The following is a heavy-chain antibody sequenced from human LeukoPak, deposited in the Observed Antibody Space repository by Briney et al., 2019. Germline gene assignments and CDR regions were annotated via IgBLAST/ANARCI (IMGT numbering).Heavy chain of an antibody. D-gene: IGHD3-10*01. Sequence: GESLKISFAVSGFTFSSYVMHWVRQAPGKGLEWVAAISYDGSNKYYADSVKGRFTISRDNSENTLYLQMNSLRVEDTAVYYCARDLRLFGPPDDYWGQGTLVTVSS. CDR1: GFTFSSYV. J-gene: IGHJ4*02. CDR2: ISYDGSNK. V-gene: IGHV3-30-3*01. CDR3: ARDLRLFGPPDDY.